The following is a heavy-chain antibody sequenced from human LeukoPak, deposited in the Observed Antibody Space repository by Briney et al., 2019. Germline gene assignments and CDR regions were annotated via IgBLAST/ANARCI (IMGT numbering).Heavy chain of an antibody. CDR3: PRDWGTYYDFWSGYSWLNS. J-gene: IGHJ5*01. CDR1: GFTFSSYA. V-gene: IGHV3-30-3*01. CDR2: ISYDGSNK. Sequence: GGSLRLSCAASGFTFSSYAMQWVRQAPGKGLEWVAVISYDGSNKYYADSVKGRFTLSRDNSKNTLYLQMNSLRAKDTAVYYCPRDWGTYYDFWSGYSWLNSWGQGTLVTVSS. D-gene: IGHD3-3*01.